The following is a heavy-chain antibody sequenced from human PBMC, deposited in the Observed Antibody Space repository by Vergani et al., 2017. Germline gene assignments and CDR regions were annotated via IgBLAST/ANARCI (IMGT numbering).Heavy chain of an antibody. D-gene: IGHD3-9*01. CDR3: AREKILTCYYISDY. J-gene: IGHJ4*02. CDR1: GFTFSSYW. CDR2: IKQDGSEN. V-gene: IGHV3-7*01. Sequence: EVQLVESGGGLVQPGGSLRLSCAASGFTFSSYWMTWVRQAPGKGLEWVANIKQDGSENYYVDSVKGRFTISRDNAKNSLYLQMNSLRAEDTAVYYCAREKILTCYYISDYWGQGTLVTVSS.